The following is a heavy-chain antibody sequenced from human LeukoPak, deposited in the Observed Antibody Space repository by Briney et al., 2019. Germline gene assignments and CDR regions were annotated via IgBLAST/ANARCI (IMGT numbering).Heavy chain of an antibody. CDR1: GFAFSGYE. D-gene: IGHD6-19*01. Sequence: GGSLRLSCAASGFAFSGYEMYWVRQAPGKGLEWISYISDTGGAIHYADSVKGRFTISKDNAKNSLYLQMNSLRAEDTAVYYCAKDTSGWSLTWGQGTLVTVSS. J-gene: IGHJ5*02. V-gene: IGHV3-48*03. CDR2: ISDTGGAI. CDR3: AKDTSGWSLT.